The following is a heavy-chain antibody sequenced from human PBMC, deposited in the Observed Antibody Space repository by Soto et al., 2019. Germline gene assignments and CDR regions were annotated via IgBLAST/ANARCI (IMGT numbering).Heavy chain of an antibody. J-gene: IGHJ4*02. V-gene: IGHV1-18*04. CDR3: AKRPSGTTWGESDY. CDR2: ISGYSGNA. D-gene: IGHD3-10*01. Sequence: QVQGMQSGAEVKKPGDSVKVSCKTSGYIFSDYGINWVRQAPGQGLEWMGWISGYSGNANLAQKFQCRVTMTTDKSTRTAYMELRRLRSADTAVYYCAKRPSGTTWGESDYWGQGTLVTVSS. CDR1: GYIFSDYG.